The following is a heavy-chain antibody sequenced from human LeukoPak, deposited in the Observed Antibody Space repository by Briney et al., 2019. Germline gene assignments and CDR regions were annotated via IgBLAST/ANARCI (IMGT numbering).Heavy chain of an antibody. V-gene: IGHV4-4*02. J-gene: IGHJ4*02. CDR3: AREILGGFNPGAY. D-gene: IGHD1-14*01. Sequence: RPSETLSLTCTVPLDSTTSNFWSWVRQPPGKGLEWIGEIHRSGSPNYNPSLQSRVTISIDRSRNQIVLELSSVTAADTAVYYCAREILGGFNPGAYWGQGTLVTVSS. CDR1: LDSTTSNF. CDR2: IHRSGSP.